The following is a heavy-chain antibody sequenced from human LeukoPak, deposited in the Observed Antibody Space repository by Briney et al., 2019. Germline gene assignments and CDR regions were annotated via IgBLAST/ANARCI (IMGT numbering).Heavy chain of an antibody. CDR3: ARGCYYYDNGGHKYYFDY. Sequence: GGSLRLSCAASGFTFSSYGMHWVRQAPGKGLEWVSSISSSIGYIYYADSVQGRFTISRDNAKNSLYLQMNSLRAEDTAVYYCARGCYYYDNGGHKYYFDYWGLGTLVTVSS. V-gene: IGHV3-21*01. D-gene: IGHD3-22*01. J-gene: IGHJ4*02. CDR2: ISSSIGYI. CDR1: GFTFSSYG.